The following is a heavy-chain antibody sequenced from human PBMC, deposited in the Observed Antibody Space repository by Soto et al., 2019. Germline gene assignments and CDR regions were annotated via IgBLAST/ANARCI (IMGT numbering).Heavy chain of an antibody. Sequence: QVQLVQSGAEVKKPGSSVRVSCKASGDTFTFYSINWVRQAPGLGLEWMGRINPILSMSNYGQRFQGRVTMTADKSTSTAYMELSSLRSEDTARYYCASSYGSGYRAFDYWGQGALVTVSS. D-gene: IGHD3-10*01. V-gene: IGHV1-69*02. CDR3: ASSYGSGYRAFDY. CDR2: INPILSMS. CDR1: GDTFTFYS. J-gene: IGHJ4*02.